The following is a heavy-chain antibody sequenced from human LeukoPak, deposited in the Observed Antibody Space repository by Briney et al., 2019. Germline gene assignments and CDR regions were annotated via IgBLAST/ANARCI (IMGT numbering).Heavy chain of an antibody. J-gene: IGHJ3*02. CDR1: GFTFSSYA. CDR3: ARDFAAAGWADAFDI. D-gene: IGHD6-13*01. V-gene: IGHV3-30-3*01. CDR2: ISYDGSNK. Sequence: GGSLRLPCAASGFTFSSYAMHWVRQAPGKGLEWVAVISYDGSNKYYADSVKGRFTISRDNSKNTLYLQMNSLRAEDTAVYYCARDFAAAGWADAFDIWGQGTMVTVSS.